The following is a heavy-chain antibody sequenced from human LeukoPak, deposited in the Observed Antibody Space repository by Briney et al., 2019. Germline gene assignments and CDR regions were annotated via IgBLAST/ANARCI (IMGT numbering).Heavy chain of an antibody. CDR1: GGTFSSYA. Sequence: SVKVPCKASGGTFSSYAISWVRQAPGQGLEWMGRIIPIFGTANYAQKFQGRVTITTDESTSTAYMELSSLRSEDTAVYYCARDWGGDTAMANFDYWGQGTLVTVSS. CDR2: IIPIFGTA. D-gene: IGHD5-18*01. J-gene: IGHJ4*02. CDR3: ARDWGGDTAMANFDY. V-gene: IGHV1-69*05.